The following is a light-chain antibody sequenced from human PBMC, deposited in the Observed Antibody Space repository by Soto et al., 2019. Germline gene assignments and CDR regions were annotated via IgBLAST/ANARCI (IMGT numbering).Light chain of an antibody. CDR1: NSDIGGYNF. CDR3: SSFSSSTTVLV. CDR2: EVS. J-gene: IGLJ3*02. V-gene: IGLV2-14*01. Sequence: QSALTQPASVSGSPGQSLTISCTGSNSDIGGYNFVSWYQQHPGKAPKLMIYEVSNRPSGVSSRFSGAKSGNTASLTISGLQADDEADYYCSSFSSSTTVLVFGGGTKLTV.